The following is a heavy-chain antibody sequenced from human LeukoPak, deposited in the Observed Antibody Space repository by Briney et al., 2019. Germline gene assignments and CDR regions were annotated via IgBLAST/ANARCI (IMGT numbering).Heavy chain of an antibody. V-gene: IGHV3-30*03. CDR1: GFTFSSYG. Sequence: TGGSLRLSCAASGFTFSSYGMHWVRQAPGKGLEWVAVISYDGSNKYYADSVKGRFTISRDNSKNTLYLQMNSLRAEDTAVYFCATGHQQLVNYYYAMDVWGQGTTVTVSS. D-gene: IGHD2-2*01. CDR3: ATGHQQLVNYYYAMDV. J-gene: IGHJ6*02. CDR2: ISYDGSNK.